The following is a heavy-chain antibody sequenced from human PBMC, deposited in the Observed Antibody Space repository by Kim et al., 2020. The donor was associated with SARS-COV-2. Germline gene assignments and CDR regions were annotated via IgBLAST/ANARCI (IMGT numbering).Heavy chain of an antibody. D-gene: IGHD3-22*01. V-gene: IGHV4-61*01. CDR3: ARTQKYFYDGSGYFFLDY. CDR1: GGSVSSGSYY. CDR2: IYYTGST. J-gene: IGHJ4*02. Sequence: SETLSLTCTVSGGSVSSGSYYWSWIRQPPGKGLEWIGYIYYTGSTNYNPSLKSRVTMSVDTSKNQFSLRLISVTAADTAVYFCARTQKYFYDGSGYFFLDYWGQGTLVTVSS.